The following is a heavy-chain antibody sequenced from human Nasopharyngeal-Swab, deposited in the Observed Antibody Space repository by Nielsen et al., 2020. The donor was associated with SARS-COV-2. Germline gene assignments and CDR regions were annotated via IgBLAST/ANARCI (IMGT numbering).Heavy chain of an antibody. CDR3: ARDSSSGWYRPFDY. D-gene: IGHD6-19*01. Sequence: GESLKISCAASGFTFSKFYMSWVRQAAGKGLEWVANIKQDGSGSYYVDSVKGRFTISRDDANNSLYLQMNSLRAEDTAVYYCARDSSSGWYRPFDYWGQGTLVTVSS. CDR2: IKQDGSGS. CDR1: GFTFSKFY. V-gene: IGHV3-7*03. J-gene: IGHJ4*02.